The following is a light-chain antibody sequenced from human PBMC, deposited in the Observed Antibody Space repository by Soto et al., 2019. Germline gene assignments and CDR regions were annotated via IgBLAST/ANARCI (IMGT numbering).Light chain of an antibody. J-gene: IGKJ1*01. Sequence: DIQLTAFPATLSASVGDRVTVTCRASQSITSWLAWYQQKPGKAPKLLIHKASSLESGVPSRFSGSGSGTEFTLTISSLQPDDFATYYCQHYNTYPSTFGQGTKVDI. V-gene: IGKV1-5*03. CDR2: KAS. CDR1: QSITSW. CDR3: QHYNTYPST.